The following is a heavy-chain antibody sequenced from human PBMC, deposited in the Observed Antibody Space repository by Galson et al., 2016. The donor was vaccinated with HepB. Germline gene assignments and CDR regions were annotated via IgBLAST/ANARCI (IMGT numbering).Heavy chain of an antibody. V-gene: IGHV5-51*01. D-gene: IGHD6-6*01. Sequence: QSGAEVKKPGESLKISCKGSGYSFATYWIAWVRQTPGKGLEWMGIIYPGDSDTRYSPPFQGHVTISVDRSISTAYLQWGSLKASDTAMYYCARQSFIAGRRRLKHNWFDPWGQGTLVTVSS. CDR1: GYSFATYW. CDR3: ARQSFIAGRRRLKHNWFDP. J-gene: IGHJ5*02. CDR2: IYPGDSDT.